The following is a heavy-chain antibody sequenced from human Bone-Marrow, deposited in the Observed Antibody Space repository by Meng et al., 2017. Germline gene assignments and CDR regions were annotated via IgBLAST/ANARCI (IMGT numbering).Heavy chain of an antibody. V-gene: IGHV4-34*01. CDR1: GGSFSDYY. CDR2: INHSGST. D-gene: IGHD4-11*01. CDR3: ARGPTTMAHDFDY. J-gene: IGHJ4*02. Sequence: SETLSLTCAVYGGSFSDYYWSWIRQPPGKGLEWIGEINHSGSTNYNPSPESRATISVDTSQNNLSLKLSSVTAADSAVYYCARGPTTMAHDFDYWGQGTLVTVSS.